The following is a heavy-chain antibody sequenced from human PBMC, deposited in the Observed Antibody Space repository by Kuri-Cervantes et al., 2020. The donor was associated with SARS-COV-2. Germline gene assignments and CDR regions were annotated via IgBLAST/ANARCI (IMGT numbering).Heavy chain of an antibody. Sequence: GESLKISCAASGFTFSNAWMSWVRQAPGKGLEWVSTINYNAESTYHADSVKGRFTISRDNSQNTLFLQMDNLRAEDTATYYRAKDPWAVVVSGAFDTWGQGTMVTVSS. CDR2: INYNAEST. D-gene: IGHD3-22*01. CDR1: GFTFSNAW. V-gene: IGHV3-23*01. CDR3: AKDPWAVVVSGAFDT. J-gene: IGHJ3*02.